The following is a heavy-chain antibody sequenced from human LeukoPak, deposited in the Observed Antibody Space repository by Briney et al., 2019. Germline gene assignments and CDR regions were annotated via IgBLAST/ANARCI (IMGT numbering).Heavy chain of an antibody. CDR1: GYSFTSYW. CDR2: IYPGDSDT. V-gene: IGHV5-51*01. CDR3: ARADGGGYDAGPFDY. Sequence: GESLKISCKGSGYSFTSYWIGWVRQMPGKGLEWMGIIYPGDSDTRYSPSFQGQVTISANKSISTAYLQWSSLKASDTAMYYCARADGGGYDAGPFDYWGQGTLVTVSS. J-gene: IGHJ4*02. D-gene: IGHD5-12*01.